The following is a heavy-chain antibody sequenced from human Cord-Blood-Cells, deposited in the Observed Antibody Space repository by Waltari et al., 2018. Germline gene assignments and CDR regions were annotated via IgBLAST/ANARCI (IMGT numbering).Heavy chain of an antibody. CDR3: ARDGTRVGDAFDI. V-gene: IGHV1-2*02. Sequence: QVQLVQSGAAVKKPGASVRVSCMASGYTFTGSYMPWVRQAPGQGREWMGWINTNSGGTNYAQKFQGRVTMTRDTSISTAYMELSRLRSDDTAVYYCARDGTRVGDAFDIWGQGTMVTVSS. D-gene: IGHD1-1*01. CDR2: INTNSGGT. J-gene: IGHJ3*02. CDR1: GYTFTGSY.